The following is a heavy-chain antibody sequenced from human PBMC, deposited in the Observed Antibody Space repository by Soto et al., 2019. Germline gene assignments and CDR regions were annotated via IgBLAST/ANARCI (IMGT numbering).Heavy chain of an antibody. CDR2: IYYSGST. Sequence: SETLSLTCTVSGGSISSGDYYWSWIRQPPGKGLEWIGYIYYSGSTYYNPSLKSRVTISVDTSKNQFSLKLSSVTAADTAVYYCARAPSRGWHTYNWFAPWGQGTLVTVSS. J-gene: IGHJ5*02. CDR3: ARAPSRGWHTYNWFAP. D-gene: IGHD6-19*01. CDR1: GGSISSGDYY. V-gene: IGHV4-30-4*01.